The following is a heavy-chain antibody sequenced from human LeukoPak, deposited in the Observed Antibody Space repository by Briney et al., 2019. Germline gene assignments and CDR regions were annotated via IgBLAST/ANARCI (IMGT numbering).Heavy chain of an antibody. J-gene: IGHJ4*02. CDR1: GGSISSCY. CDR3: ARDDYYGSRVSFDY. V-gene: IGHV4-59*01. CDR2: IYYSGST. Sequence: PSETLSLTCTVSGGSISSCYWSWIRQPPGKGLEWIGYIYYSGSTNYNPSLKSQVTISVDTSKNQFSLKLSSVTAADTAVYYCARDDYYGSRVSFDYWGQGTLVTVSS. D-gene: IGHD3-10*01.